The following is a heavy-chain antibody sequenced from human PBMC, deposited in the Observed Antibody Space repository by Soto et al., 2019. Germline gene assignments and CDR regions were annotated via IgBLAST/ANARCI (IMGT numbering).Heavy chain of an antibody. Sequence: SLRLSCSASGFSVNNNYMTWVRQAPGRRPEWVAVIYTRGTTHYADFATGRFTFSRDNSKNTLYLQMDSLRPEDTAVYYCAKLWGYYFESWGPGTLVTVSS. CDR3: AKLWGYYFES. CDR2: IYTRGTT. CDR1: GFSVNNNY. D-gene: IGHD2-21*01. V-gene: IGHV3-53*01. J-gene: IGHJ4*02.